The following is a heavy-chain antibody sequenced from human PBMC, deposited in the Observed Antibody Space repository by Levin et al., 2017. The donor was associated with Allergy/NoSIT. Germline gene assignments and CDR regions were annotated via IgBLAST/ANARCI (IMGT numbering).Heavy chain of an antibody. CDR3: ARARSSYCGSTSCYAYYGMDG. D-gene: IGHD2-2*01. Sequence: GESLKISCAASGFTFSSYAMHWVRQAPGKGLEWVAVISYDGSNKYYADSVKGRFTISRDNSKNTLYLQMNSLRAEDTAVYYCARARSSYCGSTSCYAYYGMDGWGKGTTVTVSS. J-gene: IGHJ6*04. CDR2: ISYDGSNK. CDR1: GFTFSSYA. V-gene: IGHV3-30*04.